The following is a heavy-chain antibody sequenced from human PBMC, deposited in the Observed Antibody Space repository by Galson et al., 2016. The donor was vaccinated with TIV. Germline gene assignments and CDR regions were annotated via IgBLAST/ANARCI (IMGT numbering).Heavy chain of an antibody. Sequence: CAISGDSVSGHTAAWNWVRQSPSRGLEWLGRTYYTSKWNTDYAVSAKGRIIIRPDTSMNQVSLQLSSVIPDDTAVYYCSRGNWNYGMGGAMDVWGRGTTVTVSS. CDR1: GDSVSGHTAA. J-gene: IGHJ6*02. CDR3: SRGNWNYGMGGAMDV. D-gene: IGHD1-7*01. V-gene: IGHV6-1*01. CDR2: TYYTSKWNT.